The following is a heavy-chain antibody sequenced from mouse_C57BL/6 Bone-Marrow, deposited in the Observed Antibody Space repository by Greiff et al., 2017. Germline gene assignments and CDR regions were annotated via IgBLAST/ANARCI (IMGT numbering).Heavy chain of an antibody. CDR1: GYAFTNYL. J-gene: IGHJ3*01. CDR3: SRSYYYGSSFFAY. Sequence: QVQLQQSGAELVRPGTSVKVSCKASGYAFTNYLIEWVKQRPGQGLEWIGVINPGSGGTNYNEKFKGKATLTADNSSSTAYMQLRSLTSEDSAVYFCSRSYYYGSSFFAYWCQGTLVTVSA. D-gene: IGHD1-1*01. CDR2: INPGSGGT. V-gene: IGHV1-54*01.